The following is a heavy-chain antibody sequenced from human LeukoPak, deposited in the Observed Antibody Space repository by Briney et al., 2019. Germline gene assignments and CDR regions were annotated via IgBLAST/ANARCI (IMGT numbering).Heavy chain of an antibody. CDR3: ATSTSCYFSSLCYQFLDY. CDR1: GYTFTGYY. V-gene: IGHV1-2*02. J-gene: IGHJ4*02. CDR2: INPNSGGT. Sequence: ASVKVSCKASGYTFTGYYMHWVRQAPGQGLEWMGWINPNSGGTNYAQKFQGRVTMTRDTSISTAYMELSGLRSDDTAVYYCATSTSCYFSSLCYQFLDYWGQGTLVTVSS. D-gene: IGHD2-2*01.